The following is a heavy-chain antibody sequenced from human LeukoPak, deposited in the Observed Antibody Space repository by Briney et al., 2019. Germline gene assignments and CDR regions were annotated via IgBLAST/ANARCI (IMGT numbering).Heavy chain of an antibody. CDR3: ARGGSLLAARTLDY. J-gene: IGHJ4*02. Sequence: SETLSLTCTVSGGSVSSYYWSWIRQPPGKGLEWIGEINHSGSTNYNPSLKSRVTISVDTSKNQFSLKLSSVTAADTAVYYCARGGSLLAARTLDYWGQGTLVTVSS. CDR2: INHSGST. V-gene: IGHV4-34*01. D-gene: IGHD6-6*01. CDR1: GGSVSSYY.